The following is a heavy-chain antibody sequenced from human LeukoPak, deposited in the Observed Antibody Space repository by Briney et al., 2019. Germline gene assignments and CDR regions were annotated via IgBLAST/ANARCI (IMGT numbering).Heavy chain of an antibody. Sequence: SVKVSCKASGGTFISYAISWVRQAPGQGLEWMGRIIPIFGTANYAQKFQGRVTITTDESTSTAYMELSSLRSEATAVYYCARGIFCSSTSCYGGWFDPWGQGTLVTVSS. V-gene: IGHV1-69*05. J-gene: IGHJ5*02. CDR1: GGTFISYA. CDR3: ARGIFCSSTSCYGGWFDP. D-gene: IGHD2-2*01. CDR2: IIPIFGTA.